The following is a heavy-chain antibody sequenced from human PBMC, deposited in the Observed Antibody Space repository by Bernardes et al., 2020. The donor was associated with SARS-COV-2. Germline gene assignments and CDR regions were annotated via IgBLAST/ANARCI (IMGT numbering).Heavy chain of an antibody. CDR2: ISLNSGSI. V-gene: IGHV3-9*01. J-gene: IGHJ4*02. CDR1: GFTFDGYA. Sequence: GVSLRLSCAASGFTFDGYAMYWVRQAPGKGLEWVSSISLNSGSIGYSDSVKGRFTISRDNAKNSLYLQMNFLRAEDTALYYCAKDYGSGSYFFDYWGQGTLVTVSS. D-gene: IGHD3-10*01. CDR3: AKDYGSGSYFFDY.